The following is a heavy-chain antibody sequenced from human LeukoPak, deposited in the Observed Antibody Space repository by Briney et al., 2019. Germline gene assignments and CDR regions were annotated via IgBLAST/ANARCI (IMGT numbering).Heavy chain of an antibody. CDR1: GGSFSGYY. CDR3: ARVRVWGVSDY. Sequence: SETLSLTCAVYGGSFSGYYWSWIRQPPGKGLEWIGEINHSGSTNYNPSLKSRVTISVDTSKNQFSLKLSSVTAADTAVYYCARVRVWGVSDYWGQGTLVTVSS. D-gene: IGHD3-10*01. V-gene: IGHV4-34*01. J-gene: IGHJ4*02. CDR2: INHSGST.